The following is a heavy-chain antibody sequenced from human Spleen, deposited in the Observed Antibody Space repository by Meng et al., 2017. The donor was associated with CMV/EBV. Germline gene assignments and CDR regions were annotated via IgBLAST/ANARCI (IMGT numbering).Heavy chain of an antibody. D-gene: IGHD2-2*01. CDR2: INHSGST. V-gene: IGHV4-34*01. CDR1: VGSFSGYY. J-gene: IGHJ3*02. Sequence: GSLRLSCAVYVGSFSGYYWSWIRQPPGKGLEWIGEINHSGSTNYNPSLHSRVTISVDTSKNQFSLRLSSVTAADTAVYYCARGYCSRTNCSPPDAFDIWGQGTTVTVSS. CDR3: ARGYCSRTNCSPPDAFDI.